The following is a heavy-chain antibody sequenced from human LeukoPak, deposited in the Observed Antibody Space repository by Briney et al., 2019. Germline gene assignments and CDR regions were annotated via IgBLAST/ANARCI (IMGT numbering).Heavy chain of an antibody. CDR1: GFTFSSYG. J-gene: IGHJ4*02. Sequence: GSLRLSCAASGFTFSSYGMHWVRQAPGKGLEWVAVIWYDGSNKYYADSVKGRFTISRDNPKNTLYLQMNSLRAEDTAVYYCARDHYDSSGYYPTFNYWGQGTLVTVSS. CDR3: ARDHYDSSGYYPTFNY. D-gene: IGHD3-22*01. CDR2: IWYDGSNK. V-gene: IGHV3-33*01.